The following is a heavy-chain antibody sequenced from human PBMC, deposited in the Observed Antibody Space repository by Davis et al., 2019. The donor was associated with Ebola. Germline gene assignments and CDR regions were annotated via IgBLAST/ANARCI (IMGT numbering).Heavy chain of an antibody. CDR2: IIPIFGTA. CDR1: GGTFSSYA. D-gene: IGHD5-18*01. CDR3: ARDGGYSYGTYYYYGMDV. Sequence: AASVKVSCKASGGTFSSYAISWVRQAPGQGLEWMGGIIPIFGTANYAQKFQGRVTITADKSTSTAYMELSSLRSEDTAVYYCARDGGYSYGTYYYYGMDVWGQGTTVTVSS. V-gene: IGHV1-69*06. J-gene: IGHJ6*02.